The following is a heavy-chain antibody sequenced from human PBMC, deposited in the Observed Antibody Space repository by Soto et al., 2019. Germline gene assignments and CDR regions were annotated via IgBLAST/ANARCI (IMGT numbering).Heavy chain of an antibody. J-gene: IGHJ6*02. V-gene: IGHV1-18*01. Sequence: QVQLVQSGAEVKKPGASVKVSCKASGYTFNSFGISWVRQAPGQGLEWMGWISAYNGNTNYAQKFQGRVTMTTDTSTSTAYMELRSLTSDDTAVYYCARQHIAGATVGRDYYGMDVWGQGTTVTVSS. D-gene: IGHD6-13*01. CDR3: ARQHIAGATVGRDYYGMDV. CDR1: GYTFNSFG. CDR2: ISAYNGNT.